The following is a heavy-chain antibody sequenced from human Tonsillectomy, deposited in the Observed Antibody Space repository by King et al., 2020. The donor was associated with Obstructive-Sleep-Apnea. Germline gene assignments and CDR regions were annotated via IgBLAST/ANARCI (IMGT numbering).Heavy chain of an antibody. CDR2: VYHSGTT. V-gene: IGHV4-30-4*01. J-gene: IGHJ2*01. Sequence: QLQESGPGLVKPSQTLSLTCTVSGASISTYDYYWSWIRQSPGKGLEWIGYVYHSGTTYYNPSLMSRVTISMDTSKDQFSLKLSFVTAADTALYYCARAPQLTTMGSNWYFDLWGRGTLVTVSS. CDR3: ARAPQLTTMGSNWYFDL. D-gene: IGHD4-23*01. CDR1: GASISTYDYY.